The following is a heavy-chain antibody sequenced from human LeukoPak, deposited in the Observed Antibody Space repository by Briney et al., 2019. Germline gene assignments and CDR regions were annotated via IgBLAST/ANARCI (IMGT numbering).Heavy chain of an antibody. CDR1: GFTFSSYS. D-gene: IGHD3-9*01. CDR3: ARSGPVRYFEGSDYYYYYYMDV. J-gene: IGHJ6*03. Sequence: GGSLRLSCAASGFTFSSYSMNWVRQAPGKGLEWVSSISSSGSYIYYADSVKGRFTISRDNAKNSLYLQMNSLRAEDTAVYYCARSGPVRYFEGSDYYYYYYMDVWGKGTTVTVSS. V-gene: IGHV3-21*01. CDR2: ISSSGSYI.